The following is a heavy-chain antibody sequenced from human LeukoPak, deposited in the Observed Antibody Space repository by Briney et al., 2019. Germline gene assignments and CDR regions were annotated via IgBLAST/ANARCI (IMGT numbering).Heavy chain of an antibody. CDR1: GGSFSGYY. D-gene: IGHD6-13*01. CDR3: ARMFRSSWYINWFDH. V-gene: IGHV4-34*01. Sequence: SETLSLTCAVYGGSFSGYYWSWLRQPPGKGLEWIGEINHSGSTNYNPSLKSRVTISVDTSKNQFSLKLNFVTAADTAMYYCARMFRSSWYINWFDHWGQGTLVTVSS. J-gene: IGHJ5*02. CDR2: INHSGST.